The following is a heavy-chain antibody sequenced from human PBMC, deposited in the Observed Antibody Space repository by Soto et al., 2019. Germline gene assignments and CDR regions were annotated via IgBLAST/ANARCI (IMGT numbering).Heavy chain of an antibody. J-gene: IGHJ4*02. CDR1: GFTFSSYA. CDR3: ARHYNY. V-gene: IGHV3-30-3*01. D-gene: IGHD2-2*02. CDR2: ISYDGSNK. Sequence: QVQLVESGGGVVQPGRSLRLSCAASGFTFSSYAMHWVRQAPGKGLEWVAVISYDGSNKYYADSVKGRFTISRDNYKNKLYLEMNSLRAEDADVYYCARHYNYCGRGTLVTVSS.